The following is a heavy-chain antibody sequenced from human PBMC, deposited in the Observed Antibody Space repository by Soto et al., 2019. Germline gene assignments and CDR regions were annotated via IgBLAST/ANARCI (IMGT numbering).Heavy chain of an antibody. J-gene: IGHJ4*02. CDR1: GFTFSSYA. Sequence: EVQLLESGGGLVQPGGSLRLSCAASGFTFSSYAMSWVRQAPGKGLEWVSAISGSGGSTYYADSVKGRFTISRDNSKNTLYLQMNSLRAEDTAVYYCAKDLRRGPPFEQQLVGFDYWGQGTLVTVSS. CDR3: AKDLRRGPPFEQQLVGFDY. CDR2: ISGSGGST. V-gene: IGHV3-23*01. D-gene: IGHD6-13*01.